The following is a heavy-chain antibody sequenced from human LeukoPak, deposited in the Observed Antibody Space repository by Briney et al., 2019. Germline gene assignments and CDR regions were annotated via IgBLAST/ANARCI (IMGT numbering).Heavy chain of an antibody. CDR3: ARDRRNYYDSSGYYDY. CDR1: GYTFSSYW. D-gene: IGHD3-22*01. J-gene: IGHJ4*02. Sequence: GGSLRLSCAASGYTFSSYWMSWVRQAPGKGLEWVANKKQDGSEKYYVDSVKGRFTITRDNAKNSLFLQMNSLRAEEAAVYYCARDRRNYYDSSGYYDYWGQGTLVTVSS. CDR2: KKQDGSEK. V-gene: IGHV3-7*01.